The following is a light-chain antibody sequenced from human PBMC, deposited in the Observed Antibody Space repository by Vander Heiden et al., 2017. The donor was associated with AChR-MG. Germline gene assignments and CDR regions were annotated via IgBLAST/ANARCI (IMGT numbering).Light chain of an antibody. CDR3: QQYGSSPNLTQPSGRSTYT. CDR1: QSVSSSY. Sequence: EIVLTQSPGTLSLSPGERATLSCRASQSVSSSYLAWYQQKPGQAPRLLIDGASSRATGIPDRFSGSGSGTDFTLTISRLEPEDFAVYYWQQYGSSPNLTQPSGRSTYTFGQGTKLEIK. J-gene: IGKJ2*01. V-gene: IGKV3-20*01. CDR2: GAS.